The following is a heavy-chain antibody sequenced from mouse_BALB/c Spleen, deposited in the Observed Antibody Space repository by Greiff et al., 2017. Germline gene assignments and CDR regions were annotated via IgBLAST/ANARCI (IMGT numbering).Heavy chain of an antibody. CDR1: GYTFTDYN. D-gene: IGHD4-1*01. CDR2: INPNNGGT. V-gene: IGHV1-18*01. J-gene: IGHJ4*01. Sequence: VHVKQSGPELVKPGASVKIPCKASGYTFTDYNMDWVKQSHGKSLEWIGDINPNNGGTIYNQKFKGKATLTVDKSSSTAYMELRSLTSEDTAVYYCARGLGRGYAMDYWGQGTSVTVSS. CDR3: ARGLGRGYAMDY.